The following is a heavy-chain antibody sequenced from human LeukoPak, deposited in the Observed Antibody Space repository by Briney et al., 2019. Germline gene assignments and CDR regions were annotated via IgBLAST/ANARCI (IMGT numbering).Heavy chain of an antibody. Sequence: GSLRLSCAASGFTFSNYNMNWVRQAPGKGLEWVSSISSTRSSYIYYAESVKGRFTISRDSAKHSLYLQMSSLRAEDTAVYYCARDWTTVTFPDAFDIWGQGTMVTVSS. V-gene: IGHV3-21*01. D-gene: IGHD4-17*01. CDR2: ISSTRSSYI. J-gene: IGHJ3*02. CDR3: ARDWTTVTFPDAFDI. CDR1: GFTFSNYN.